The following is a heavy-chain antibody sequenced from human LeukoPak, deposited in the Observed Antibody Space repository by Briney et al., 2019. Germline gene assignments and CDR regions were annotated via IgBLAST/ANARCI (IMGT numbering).Heavy chain of an antibody. D-gene: IGHD3-22*01. CDR3: AKNGHDKQYFFDY. CDR2: ISYDGSNK. CDR1: GFTFSSYA. V-gene: IGHV3-30*18. Sequence: PGGSLRLSCAASGFTFSSYAMHWVRQAPGKGLEWVAVISYDGSNKYYADSVKGRFTISRDNSKNTLYLQMNSLRAEDTAVYYCAKNGHDKQYFFDYWGQGTLVTVSS. J-gene: IGHJ4*02.